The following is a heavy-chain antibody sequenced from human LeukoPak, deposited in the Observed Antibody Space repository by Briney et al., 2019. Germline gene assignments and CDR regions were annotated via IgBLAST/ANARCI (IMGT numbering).Heavy chain of an antibody. CDR3: ARGGPPGYYYDYYMDV. Sequence: ASETLSLTCTVSGGSISSYYWSWIRQTPGKGLEWIGYIYYSGSTNFNPSLKSRVTISVDTSKNQFSLKMSSVTAADTAVYFCARGGPPGYYYDYYMDVWGKGTTVTISS. V-gene: IGHV4-59*01. CDR1: GGSISSYY. J-gene: IGHJ6*03. CDR2: IYYSGST.